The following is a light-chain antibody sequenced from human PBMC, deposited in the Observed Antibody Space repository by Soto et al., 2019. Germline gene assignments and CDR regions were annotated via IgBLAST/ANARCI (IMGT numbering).Light chain of an antibody. V-gene: IGKV3-11*01. J-gene: IGKJ4*01. CDR3: QQRQNRGP. Sequence: EIVLTQSPATLSLSPGERATLSCRASQSVSNYLAWYQQKPGQAPRLLIYDASNRASGIPARFSGSGSGTYFTLTISSLEPEDFSFYYCQQRQNRGPFGGGTKVEIK. CDR1: QSVSNY. CDR2: DAS.